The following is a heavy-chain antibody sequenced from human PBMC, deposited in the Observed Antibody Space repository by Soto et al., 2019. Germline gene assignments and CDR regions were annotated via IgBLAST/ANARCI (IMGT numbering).Heavy chain of an antibody. J-gene: IGHJ4*02. V-gene: IGHV3-33*01. CDR2: LRYDGSNI. D-gene: IGHD1-26*01. CDR1: GISFSNVG. CDR3: VRDGVGATAFFGYFDY. Sequence: PGGSLRLSCEASGISFSNVGMHWVRQAPGKGLEWVAVLRYDGSNIYYADSVKGRFTISRDNSKNTLYLQMNSLRAEDTAVYYCVRDGVGATAFFGYFDYWGQGTLVTVSS.